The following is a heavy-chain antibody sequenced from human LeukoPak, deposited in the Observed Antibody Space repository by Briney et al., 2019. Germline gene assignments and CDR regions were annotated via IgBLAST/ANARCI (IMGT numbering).Heavy chain of an antibody. D-gene: IGHD4-17*01. CDR1: GFTFSSHW. CDR2: ISWNSGVI. J-gene: IGHJ3*02. Sequence: PGGSLRLSCAASGFTFSSHWMHWVRQAPGKGLEWVSGISWNSGVIEYADSVQGRFTISRDNAKNSLYLQMNSLRAEDTALYYCVKHITPYGDPLSAFDIWGQGTMITVSS. V-gene: IGHV3-9*01. CDR3: VKHITPYGDPLSAFDI.